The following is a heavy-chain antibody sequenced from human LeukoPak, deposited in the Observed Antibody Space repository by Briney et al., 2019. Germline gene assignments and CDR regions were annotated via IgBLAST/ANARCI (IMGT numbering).Heavy chain of an antibody. Sequence: SETLSLTCTVSGGSISSYYWSWIRQPPGKGLEWLGYIYYSGSTNYNPSLKSRVPISVDTSKNQFSLKLSSVTAADTAVYYCAKNLAAAGPAGYFQHWGQGTLVTVSS. CDR1: GGSISSYY. V-gene: IGHV4-59*01. D-gene: IGHD6-13*01. CDR2: IYYSGST. J-gene: IGHJ1*01. CDR3: AKNLAAAGPAGYFQH.